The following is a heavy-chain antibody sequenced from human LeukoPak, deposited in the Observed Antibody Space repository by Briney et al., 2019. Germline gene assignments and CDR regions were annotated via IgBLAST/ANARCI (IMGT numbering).Heavy chain of an antibody. CDR3: AKGSFPTGYYYYMDV. D-gene: IGHD1-1*01. CDR1: GFTFDDYA. V-gene: IGHV3-43D*03. Sequence: GGSLRLSCAASGFTFDDYAMHWVRQAPGKGLEWVSLISWDGGSTYYADSVKGRFTISRDNSKNSLYLQMNSLRAEDTALYYCAKGSFPTGYYYYMDVWGKRTTVTVSS. J-gene: IGHJ6*03. CDR2: ISWDGGST.